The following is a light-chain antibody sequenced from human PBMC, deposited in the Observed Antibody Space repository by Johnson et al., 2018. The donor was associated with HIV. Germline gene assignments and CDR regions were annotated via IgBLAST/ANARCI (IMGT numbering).Light chain of an antibody. V-gene: IGLV1-51*01. CDR3: GTWDSSLSAYV. Sequence: QAVLTQPPSVSAAPGQKVTISCSGSSSNIGNSYVSWYQQLPGTAPKLLIYENNKRPSGIPDRFSGSKSGTSATLGIIELQTGDEADYYCGTWDSSLSAYVFGTGTKVTVL. CDR1: SSNIGNSY. J-gene: IGLJ1*01. CDR2: ENN.